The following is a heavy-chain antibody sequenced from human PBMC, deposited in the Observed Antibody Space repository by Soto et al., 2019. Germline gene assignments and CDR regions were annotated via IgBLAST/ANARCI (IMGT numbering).Heavy chain of an antibody. CDR1: GFTFSSYA. Sequence: GGSLRLSCAAPGFTFSSYAMSWVRQAPGKGLEWVSAISSDGGTYYTDSVKGRFTISRDNFKNTLYLQMNSLTAEDTAVYYCARDLIAVAGSADYWGQGTLVTVSS. CDR3: ARDLIAVAGSADY. CDR2: ISSDGGT. D-gene: IGHD6-19*01. V-gene: IGHV3-23*01. J-gene: IGHJ4*02.